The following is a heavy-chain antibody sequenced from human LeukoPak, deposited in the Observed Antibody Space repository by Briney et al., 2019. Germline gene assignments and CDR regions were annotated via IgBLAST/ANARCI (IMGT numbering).Heavy chain of an antibody. CDR2: IYYSGST. D-gene: IGHD3-22*01. Sequence: SQTLSLTCIVSGGSISSGGYYWSWIRQHPGTGLEWVGYIYYSGSTYYNPSLKSRVTISVDTSKNQFSLKLSSVTAADTAVYYCARSKTYYYDSSGFPSYYYGMDVWGQGTTVTVSS. CDR3: ARSKTYYYDSSGFPSYYYGMDV. V-gene: IGHV4-31*03. J-gene: IGHJ6*02. CDR1: GGSISSGGYY.